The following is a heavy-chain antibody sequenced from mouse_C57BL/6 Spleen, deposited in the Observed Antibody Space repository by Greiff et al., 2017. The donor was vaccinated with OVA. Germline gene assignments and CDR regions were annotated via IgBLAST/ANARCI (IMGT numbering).Heavy chain of an antibody. CDR1: GYTFTSYW. CDR3: ARGPLYSVYAMDY. J-gene: IGHJ4*01. V-gene: IGHV1-7*01. D-gene: IGHD2-12*01. Sequence: VQVVESGAELAKPGASVKLSCKASGYTFTSYWMHWVKQRPGQGLEWIGYINPSSGYTKYNQKFKDKATLTADKSSSTAYMQLSSLTYEDSAVYYCARGPLYSVYAMDYWGQGTSVTVSS. CDR2: INPSSGYT.